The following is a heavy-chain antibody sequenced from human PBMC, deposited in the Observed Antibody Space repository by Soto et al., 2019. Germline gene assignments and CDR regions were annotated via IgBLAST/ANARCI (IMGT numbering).Heavy chain of an antibody. Sequence: EVQLVESGGGLVQPGGSLRLSCEASGFTFSNYGKNWVRQAPGKGLEWVSHISSSSSIIYYEESVKGRFSISRDNAKNSLYLQMSSLRGEDTAVYYCATSFITTVGTTAWGQGTQVTVSS. J-gene: IGHJ4*02. CDR2: ISSSSSII. D-gene: IGHD1-1*01. V-gene: IGHV3-48*01. CDR1: GFTFSNYG. CDR3: ATSFITTVGTTA.